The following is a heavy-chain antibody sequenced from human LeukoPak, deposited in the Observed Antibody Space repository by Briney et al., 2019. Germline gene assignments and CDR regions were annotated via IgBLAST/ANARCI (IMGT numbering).Heavy chain of an antibody. CDR3: ARETQSGIGAFDI. Sequence: PGGSLRLSCAASGFTFSTYGLNWVRQAPGKGLEWISFISSDSTTIYFADSLKGRFTISRDNAKSSLYLQMNSLRAEDTAVYYCARETQSGIGAFDIWGQGTMVTVSS. CDR2: ISSDSTTI. V-gene: IGHV3-48*04. CDR1: GFTFSTYG. D-gene: IGHD1-26*01. J-gene: IGHJ3*02.